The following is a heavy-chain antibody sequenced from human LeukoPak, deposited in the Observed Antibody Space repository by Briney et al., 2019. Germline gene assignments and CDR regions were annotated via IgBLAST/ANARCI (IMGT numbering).Heavy chain of an antibody. D-gene: IGHD6-13*01. V-gene: IGHV3-23*01. Sequence: GESLRLSCAASGFTFSSYSMNWVRQAPGKGLEWVSVISGSGGITYYEDSVKGRFTISRDNSKNTLYLQMNSLRADDTAIYYCAKDAAAAGSAYYFEYWGQGTLVTVSS. CDR1: GFTFSSYS. J-gene: IGHJ4*02. CDR2: ISGSGGIT. CDR3: AKDAAAAGSAYYFEY.